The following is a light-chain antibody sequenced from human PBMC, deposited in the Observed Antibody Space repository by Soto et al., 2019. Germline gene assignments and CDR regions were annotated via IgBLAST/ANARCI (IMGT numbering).Light chain of an antibody. V-gene: IGKV1-39*01. CDR2: AAS. CDR1: QNIDRY. CDR3: QQTYSSLST. J-gene: IGKJ2*01. Sequence: DIPMTQSPSSLSASVGDRVTITCRASQNIDRYLNWYQQKPGKAPKPLIYAASTLQSGVPSRFSGSGSGTDFTLTISSLQPEDFATYYCQQTYSSLSTFGQGTNLDI.